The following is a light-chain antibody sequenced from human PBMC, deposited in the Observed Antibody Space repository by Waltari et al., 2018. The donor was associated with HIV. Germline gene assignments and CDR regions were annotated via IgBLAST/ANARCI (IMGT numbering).Light chain of an antibody. CDR3: SSYTIKSTLE. CDR2: DVS. Sequence: QSALTQPASVSGSPGQSITISCPGTRSDVGGYNYVSWYQQHPGEAPKLKIYDVSNRPSGVSNRFSGSKSGNTASLTISGLQAEDEADYYCSSYTIKSTLEFGGGTKLTVL. CDR1: RSDVGGYNY. V-gene: IGLV2-14*03. J-gene: IGLJ2*01.